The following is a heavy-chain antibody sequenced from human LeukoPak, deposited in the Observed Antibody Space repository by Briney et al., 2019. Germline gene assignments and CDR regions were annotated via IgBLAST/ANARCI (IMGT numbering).Heavy chain of an antibody. J-gene: IGHJ5*02. V-gene: IGHV4-61*02. Sequence: SETLSLTCTVSGGSISSGSYYWCWIRQPAGKGLEWIGRIYTSGSTNYNPSLKSRVTISVDTSKNQFSLKLSSVTAADTAVYYCARDRGTTVTTYVWFDPWGQGTLVTVSS. CDR2: IYTSGST. CDR1: GGSISSGSYY. D-gene: IGHD4-17*01. CDR3: ARDRGTTVTTYVWFDP.